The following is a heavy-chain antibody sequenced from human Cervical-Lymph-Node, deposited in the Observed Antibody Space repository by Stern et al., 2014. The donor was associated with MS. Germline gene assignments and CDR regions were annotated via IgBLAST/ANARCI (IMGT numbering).Heavy chain of an antibody. V-gene: IGHV4-59*01. CDR1: GGSISSYY. J-gene: IGHJ5*02. CDR3: ARVWVVAATGWFDP. D-gene: IGHD2-15*01. Sequence: VQLLESGPGLVKPSETLSLTCTVSGGSISSYYWSWIRQPPGKGLEWIGYIYYSGSTNYNPSLKSRVTISVDTSKNQFSLKLSSVTAADTAVYYCARVWVVAATGWFDPWGQGTLVTVSS. CDR2: IYYSGST.